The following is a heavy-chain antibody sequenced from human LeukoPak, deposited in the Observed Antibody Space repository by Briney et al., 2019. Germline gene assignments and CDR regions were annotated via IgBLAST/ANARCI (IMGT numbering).Heavy chain of an antibody. J-gene: IGHJ5*01. V-gene: IGHV4-4*07. CDR3: ARDWEFCGGFSCYPYWYDS. Sequence: SETLSLTCTVSGDFISPHRVSWIRQPAGKGWEFVGRMAQSGNTDYNPSLRSRLTMSLDTSKKQFSLKLSTVTAADTAVYYCARDWEFCGGFSCYPYWYDSWGQEILVTVSS. CDR1: GDFISPHR. D-gene: IGHD2-21*01. CDR2: MAQSGNT.